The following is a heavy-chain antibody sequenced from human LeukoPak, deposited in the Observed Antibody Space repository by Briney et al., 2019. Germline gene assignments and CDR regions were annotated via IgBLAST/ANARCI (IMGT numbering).Heavy chain of an antibody. Sequence: GGSLRLSCAVSGITLSNYGMTWVRQAPGKGLEGVAGICDNGGRTNYADPVKGRFTLSRENTKNTLYLQMNSLRAEDTAVYFCAKRGVVIRVILVGFHKEAYYFDSWGQGALVTVSS. J-gene: IGHJ4*02. V-gene: IGHV3-23*01. CDR3: AKRGVVIRVILVGFHKEAYYFDS. CDR2: ICDNGGRT. D-gene: IGHD3-22*01. CDR1: GITLSNYG.